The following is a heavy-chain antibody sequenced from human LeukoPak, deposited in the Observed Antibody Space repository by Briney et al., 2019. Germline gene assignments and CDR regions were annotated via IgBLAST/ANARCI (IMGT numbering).Heavy chain of an antibody. CDR3: AREGPRGNSQFDY. CDR1: GFTFSSYG. Sequence: GRSLRLTCAASGFTFSSYGMHWVRQAPGKGLEWVALIWYDGSNKYYADSVKGRLTISRDNSKNTLYLQMNSLRAEDTAVYYCAREGPRGNSQFDYWGQGTLVTVSS. J-gene: IGHJ4*02. D-gene: IGHD2/OR15-2a*01. CDR2: IWYDGSNK. V-gene: IGHV3-33*01.